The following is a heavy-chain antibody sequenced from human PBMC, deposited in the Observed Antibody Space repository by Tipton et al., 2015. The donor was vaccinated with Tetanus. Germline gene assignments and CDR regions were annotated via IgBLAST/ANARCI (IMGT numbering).Heavy chain of an antibody. CDR1: GDSVSGYY. CDR2: VYYTGDT. V-gene: IGHV4-59*02. CDR3: ARGAYSYDSSGYYYLLDP. Sequence: TLSLTCIVSGDSVSGYYWSWIRQPPGKGLEWVGYVYYTGDTNYNPSLKSRVTISVDTSKNQFSLKLSSVTAADTAVYYCARGAYSYDSSGYYYLLDPWGQGTLVTVSP. J-gene: IGHJ5*02. D-gene: IGHD3-22*01.